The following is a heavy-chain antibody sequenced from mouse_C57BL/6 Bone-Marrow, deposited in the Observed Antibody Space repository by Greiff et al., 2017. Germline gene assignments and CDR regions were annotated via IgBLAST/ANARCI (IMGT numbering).Heavy chain of an antibody. J-gene: IGHJ1*03. D-gene: IGHD2-2*01. CDR2: IDPENGDT. CDR1: GFNIKDDY. CDR3: TTVEWLRRGYFDV. Sequence: EVMLVESGAELVRPGASVKLSCTASGFNIKDDYMHWVKQRPEQGLEWIGWIDPENGDTEYASKFQGKATITADTSSNTAYLQLSSLTSEDTAVYYCTTVEWLRRGYFDVWGTGTTVTVSS. V-gene: IGHV14-4*01.